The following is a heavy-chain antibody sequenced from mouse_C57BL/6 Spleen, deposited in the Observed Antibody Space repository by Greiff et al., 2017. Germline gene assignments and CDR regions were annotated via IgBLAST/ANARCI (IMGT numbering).Heavy chain of an antibody. CDR2: INPNNGGT. CDR1: GYTFTDYN. V-gene: IGHV1-18*01. Sequence: EVKLQQSGPELVKPGASVKIPCKASGYTFTDYNMDWVKQNHGKSLEWIGDINPNNGGTIYNQKFKGQATLTVDKPSSTAYMELRSLTSEDTAVYYCARGFYYYGSSYNYWYFDVWGTGTTVTVSS. CDR3: ARGFYYYGSSYNYWYFDV. D-gene: IGHD1-1*01. J-gene: IGHJ1*03.